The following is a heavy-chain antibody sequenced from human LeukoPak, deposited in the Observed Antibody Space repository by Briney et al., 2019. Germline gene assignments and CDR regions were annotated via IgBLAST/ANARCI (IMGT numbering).Heavy chain of an antibody. CDR2: ISTYNGNT. J-gene: IGHJ3*01. V-gene: IGHV1-18*01. CDR3: ARDPPGTTAFDL. CDR1: GYTFTSYG. Sequence: GASVKVSCKASGYTFTSYGISWVRQAPGQGLEWMGWISTYNGNTNYAQNLQGRVTMTTDTSTSTAYMELRSLRSDDTAMFYCARDPPGTTAFDLWGQGTMVTVSS. D-gene: IGHD1-1*01.